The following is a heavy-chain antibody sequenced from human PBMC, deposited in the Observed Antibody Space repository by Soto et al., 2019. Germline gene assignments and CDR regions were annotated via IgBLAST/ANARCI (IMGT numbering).Heavy chain of an antibody. J-gene: IGHJ5*02. D-gene: IGHD2-15*01. Sequence: TLALTCAVSGCSISSGGYSWSWIRQPPGKGLEWIGYIYHSGSTYYNPSLKSRVTISVDRSKNQFSLKLSSVTAADTAVDYCARVVVVAATRAVWFDPWGQGHLVTVSS. CDR3: ARVVVVAATRAVWFDP. CDR1: GCSISSGGYS. CDR2: IYHSGST. V-gene: IGHV4-30-2*01.